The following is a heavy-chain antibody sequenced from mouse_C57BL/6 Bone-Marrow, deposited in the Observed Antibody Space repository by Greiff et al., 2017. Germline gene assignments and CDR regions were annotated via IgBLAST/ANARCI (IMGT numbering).Heavy chain of an antibody. D-gene: IGHD2-4*01. V-gene: IGHV2-2*01. CDR2: IWSGGST. CDR3: ARRPLYYDYDEGFAY. CDR1: GFSLTSYG. Sequence: QVQLQQSGPGLVQPSQSLSITCTVSGFSLTSYGVHWVRQSPGKGLEWLGVIWSGGSTDYNAAFISRLSISKDNSKSQVFFKMNSLQADDTAIYYCARRPLYYDYDEGFAYWGQGTLVTVSA. J-gene: IGHJ3*01.